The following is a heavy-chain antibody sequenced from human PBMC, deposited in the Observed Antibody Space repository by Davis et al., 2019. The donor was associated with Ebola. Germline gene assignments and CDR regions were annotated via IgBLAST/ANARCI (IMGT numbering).Heavy chain of an antibody. D-gene: IGHD3-22*01. CDR2: ISSGGST. V-gene: IGHV3-53*04. CDR1: GFTVSSNY. CDR3: AREDGYHYYGMDV. Sequence: GGSLRLSCAASGFTVSSNYMSWVRQAPGKGLEWVSVISSGGSTYYADSVKGRFTISRHNSKNTLYLQMNSLRAEDTAVYYCAREDGYHYYGMDVWGQGTTVTVSS. J-gene: IGHJ6*02.